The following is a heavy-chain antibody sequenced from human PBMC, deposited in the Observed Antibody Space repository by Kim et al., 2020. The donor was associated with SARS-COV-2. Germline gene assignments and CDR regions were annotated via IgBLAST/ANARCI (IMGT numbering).Heavy chain of an antibody. J-gene: IGHJ4*02. V-gene: IGHV4-59*01. Sequence: SETLSLTCTVSGGSINHYYWSWIRQPPGKGLEWIGYIFYSGSTNYNLFFRSRVTISVDTSKNQFSLNLTSVTAADTALYYCARYGSGTSPRFDSWGQGTLVTVSA. D-gene: IGHD3-10*01. CDR2: IFYSGST. CDR1: GGSINHYY. CDR3: ARYGSGTSPRFDS.